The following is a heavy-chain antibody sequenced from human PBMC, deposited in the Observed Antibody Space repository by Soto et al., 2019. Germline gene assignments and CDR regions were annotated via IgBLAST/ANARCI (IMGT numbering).Heavy chain of an antibody. Sequence: GGSLRLSCAASGFNFGSFAMTWVRQAPGKGLQWVSAISGDGAATYYGDSVKGRFTISRDNSNNTLYLQMNSLTVDDTAIYFCAKTTRPPTHAPWGKGALVTVSS. J-gene: IGHJ5*02. CDR2: ISGDGAAT. CDR1: GFNFGSFA. V-gene: IGHV3-23*01. CDR3: AKTTRPPTHAP. D-gene: IGHD6-6*01.